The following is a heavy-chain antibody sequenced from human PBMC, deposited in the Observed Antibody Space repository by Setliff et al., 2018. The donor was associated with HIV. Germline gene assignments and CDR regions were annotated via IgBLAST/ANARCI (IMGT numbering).Heavy chain of an antibody. CDR1: GGTFSSYA. Sequence: GASVKVSCKASGGTFSSYAISWVRQAPGQGLEWMGGIIPILGIANYAQKFQGRVTITTDESTSTAYMELSSLRSEDTAVYYCAGRVRDCSGGSCYLEAFDIWGQGTMVTVSS. V-gene: IGHV1-69*10. CDR2: IIPILGIA. CDR3: AGRVRDCSGGSCYLEAFDI. J-gene: IGHJ3*02. D-gene: IGHD2-15*01.